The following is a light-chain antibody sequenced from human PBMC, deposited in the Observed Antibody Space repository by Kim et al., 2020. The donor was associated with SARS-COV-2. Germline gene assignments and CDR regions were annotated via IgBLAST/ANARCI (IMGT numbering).Light chain of an antibody. V-gene: IGLV2-11*01. CDR1: TSNVGGYNY. CDR2: DVS. Sequence: QSALTQPRSVSGSPGQSVTISCTGTTSNVGGYNYVSWYQQKPGKAPKLIIYDVSGRPSGVPDRFSGSKSGVTASLTISGLQADDEADYYCSSYAGNYNFVFGTGTQLTVL. CDR3: SSYAGNYNFV. J-gene: IGLJ2*01.